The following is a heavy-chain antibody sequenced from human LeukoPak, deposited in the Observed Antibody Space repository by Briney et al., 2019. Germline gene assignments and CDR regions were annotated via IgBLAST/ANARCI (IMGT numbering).Heavy chain of an antibody. CDR1: GFTFSSYG. V-gene: IGHV3-21*01. CDR2: ISSSSSYI. CDR3: ARGMIPTYYDFWSGSTHFDY. Sequence: GGSLRLSCAASGFTFSSYGMHWVRQAPGKGLEWVSSISSSSSYIYYADSVKGRFTISRDNAKNSLYLQMNSLRAEDTAVYYCARGMIPTYYDFWSGSTHFDYWGQGTLVTVSS. J-gene: IGHJ4*02. D-gene: IGHD3-3*01.